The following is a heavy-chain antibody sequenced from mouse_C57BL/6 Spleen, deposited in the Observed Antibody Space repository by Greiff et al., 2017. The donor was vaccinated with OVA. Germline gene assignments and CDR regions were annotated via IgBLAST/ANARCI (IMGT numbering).Heavy chain of an antibody. V-gene: IGHV14-4*01. CDR3: TTSYDYDPYYFDY. D-gene: IGHD2-4*01. CDR1: GFNIKDDY. Sequence: EVQLQQSGAELVRPGASVKLSCTASGFNIKDDYMHWVKQRPEQGLEWIGWIDPENGDTEYASKFQGKATITADTSSNTAYLQLSSLTSEDTAVYYCTTSYDYDPYYFDYWGQGTTLTVSS. CDR2: IDPENGDT. J-gene: IGHJ2*01.